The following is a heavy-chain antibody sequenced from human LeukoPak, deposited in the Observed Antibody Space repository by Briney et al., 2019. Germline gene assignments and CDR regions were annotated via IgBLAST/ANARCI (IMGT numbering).Heavy chain of an antibody. CDR2: IYYSGST. J-gene: IGHJ3*02. Sequence: SETLSLTCTVSGGSISSYYWSWIRQPPGKGLEWIGYIYYSGSTNYNPPLKSRVTISVDTSKNQFSLKLSSVTAADTAVYYCARFSSGYYYGAFDIWGQGTMVTVSS. CDR3: ARFSSGYYYGAFDI. V-gene: IGHV4-59*01. CDR1: GGSISSYY. D-gene: IGHD3-22*01.